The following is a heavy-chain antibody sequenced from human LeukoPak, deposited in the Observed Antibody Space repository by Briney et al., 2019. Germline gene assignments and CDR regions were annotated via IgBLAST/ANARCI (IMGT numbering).Heavy chain of an antibody. CDR1: GGSFSGYY. CDR3: ARGPDDYDILAGYYNFDY. CDR2: INHSGST. D-gene: IGHD3-9*01. Sequence: PSETLSLTCAVYGGSFSGYYWSWIRRPPGKGLEWIGEINHSGSTNYNPSLKSRVTISVDTSKNQFSLKLSSVTAADTAVYYCARGPDDYDILAGYYNFDYWGQGTLVTVSS. V-gene: IGHV4-34*01. J-gene: IGHJ4*02.